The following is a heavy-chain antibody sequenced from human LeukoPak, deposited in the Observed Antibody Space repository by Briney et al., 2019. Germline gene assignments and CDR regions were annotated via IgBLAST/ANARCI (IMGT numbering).Heavy chain of an antibody. CDR3: AGETLGYSYGTEYYYNYMDV. J-gene: IGHJ6*03. D-gene: IGHD5-18*01. Sequence: SETLSLTCTVSGASISSYYWSWIRQPPGKGLEWIGYIYYSGSTNYNPSLKSRVTISVDTSKNQFSLKLSSVTAADTAVYYCAGETLGYSYGTEYYYNYMDVWGKGTTVTISS. CDR2: IYYSGST. CDR1: GASISSYY. V-gene: IGHV4-59*01.